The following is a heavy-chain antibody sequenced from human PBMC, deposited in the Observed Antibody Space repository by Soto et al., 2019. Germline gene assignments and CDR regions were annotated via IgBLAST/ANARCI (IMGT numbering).Heavy chain of an antibody. J-gene: IGHJ6*02. D-gene: IGHD1-26*01. CDR2: IYYSGST. CDR3: ARGWGSPNYYYYGMDV. Sequence: LSLTCTVSGDSISSYYWSWIRQPPGKGLEWIGYIYYSGSTNYNPSLKSRVTISVDTSKNQFSLKLSSVTAADTAVYYCARGWGSPNYYYYGMDVWGQGTTVTVSS. V-gene: IGHV4-59*01. CDR1: GDSISSYY.